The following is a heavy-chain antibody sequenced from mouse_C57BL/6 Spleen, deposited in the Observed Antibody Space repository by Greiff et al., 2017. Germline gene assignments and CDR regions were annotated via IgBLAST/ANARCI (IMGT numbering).Heavy chain of an antibody. CDR2: IWGDGGT. CDR3: AKSFVTSGAMDY. Sequence: VQLQESGPGLVAPSQSLSITCTVSGFSLTSYGVSWVRQPPGKGLEWLGVIWGDGGTNYHSALISRLSISKDNSKSQVFLQLNSLQADDTATYYCAKSFVTSGAMDYWGQGTSVTVSA. D-gene: IGHD1-2*01. CDR1: GFSLTSYG. V-gene: IGHV2-3*01. J-gene: IGHJ4*01.